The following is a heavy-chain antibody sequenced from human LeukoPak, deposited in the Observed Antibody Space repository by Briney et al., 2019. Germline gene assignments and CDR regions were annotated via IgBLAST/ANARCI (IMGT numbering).Heavy chain of an antibody. CDR2: ISSSSSYI. J-gene: IGHJ4*02. Sequence: PGGSLRLSCAASGFTFSSYSMNWVRQAPGKWLEWVSSISSSSSYIYYADSVKGRFTISRDNAKNSLYLQMNSLRAEDTAVYYCARSELRLLWFGESKYYFDYWGQGTLVTVSS. CDR3: ARSELRLLWFGESKYYFDY. CDR1: GFTFSSYS. V-gene: IGHV3-21*01. D-gene: IGHD3-10*01.